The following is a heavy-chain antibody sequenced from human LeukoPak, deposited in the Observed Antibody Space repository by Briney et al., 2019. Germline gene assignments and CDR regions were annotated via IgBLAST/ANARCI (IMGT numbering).Heavy chain of an antibody. D-gene: IGHD6-13*01. CDR3: ARHPGSSWYVGY. V-gene: IGHV4-59*08. CDR1: GGSFSSYY. CDR2: IYYSGST. Sequence: PSETLSLTCTASGGSFSSYYWSWIRQPPGKGLEWIGYIYYSGSTNYNPSLKSTVTISVDTSKNQFSLKLSSVTAADTAVYYCARHPGSSWYVGYWGQGTLVTVSS. J-gene: IGHJ4*02.